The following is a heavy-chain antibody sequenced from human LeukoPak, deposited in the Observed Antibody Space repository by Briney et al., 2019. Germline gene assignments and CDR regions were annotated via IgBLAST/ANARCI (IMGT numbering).Heavy chain of an antibody. CDR3: VRDICGGSCYPYLDQYRYYMDV. CDR1: GFKFDDYG. D-gene: IGHD2-15*01. Sequence: GGSLRLSCAASGFKFDDYGMSWVHQVPGKGLEWVSGINWKGDRTSYADSVKGRFTISRDNAKNSLYLQMTSLGAEDTALYYCVRDICGGSCYPYLDQYRYYMDVWGKGTTVTVSS. J-gene: IGHJ6*03. CDR2: INWKGDRT. V-gene: IGHV3-20*04.